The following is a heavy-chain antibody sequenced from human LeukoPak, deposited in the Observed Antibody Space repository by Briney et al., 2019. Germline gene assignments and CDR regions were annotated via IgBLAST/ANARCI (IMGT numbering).Heavy chain of an antibody. V-gene: IGHV1-69*04. D-gene: IGHD6-13*01. Sequence: ASVTVSCKASGGTFSSYAISWVRQAPGQGLEWMGRIIPILGIANYAQKFQGRVTITADKSTSTAYMELSSLRSEDTAVYYCARNDPRNIAAAGYFDYWGQGTLVTVSS. CDR2: IIPILGIA. CDR3: ARNDPRNIAAAGYFDY. J-gene: IGHJ4*02. CDR1: GGTFSSYA.